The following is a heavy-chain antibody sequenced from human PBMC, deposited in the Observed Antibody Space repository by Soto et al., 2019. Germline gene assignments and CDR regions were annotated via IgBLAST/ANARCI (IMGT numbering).Heavy chain of an antibody. V-gene: IGHV3-21*01. CDR3: ARDRGGGGYSYGFSTSRYYGMDV. D-gene: IGHD5-18*01. CDR1: GFTFSSYS. CDR2: ISSSSSYI. Sequence: GGSLRLSCAAYGFTFSSYSMNWVRQAPGKGLEWVSSISSSSSYIYYADSVKGRFTISRDNAKNSLYLQMNSLRAEDTAVYYCARDRGGGGYSYGFSTSRYYGMDVWGQGTTVTVSS. J-gene: IGHJ6*02.